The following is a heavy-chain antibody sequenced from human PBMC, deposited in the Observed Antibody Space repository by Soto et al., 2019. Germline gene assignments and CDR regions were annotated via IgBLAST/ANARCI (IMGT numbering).Heavy chain of an antibody. J-gene: IGHJ4*02. CDR2: FDPEDGET. CDR3: ATLLVPAYYFDY. V-gene: IGHV1-24*01. Sequence: ASLKVSCKVSGYTLTELSMHWVRQAPGKGLEWMGGFDPEDGETIYAQKFQGRVTMTEDTSTDTAYMELSSLRSEDTAVYYCATLLVPAYYFDYWGQGTLVTVSS. CDR1: GYTLTELS. D-gene: IGHD2-2*01.